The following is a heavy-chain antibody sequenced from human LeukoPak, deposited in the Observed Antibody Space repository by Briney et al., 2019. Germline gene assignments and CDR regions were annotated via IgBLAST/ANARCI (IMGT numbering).Heavy chain of an antibody. V-gene: IGHV4-59*01. CDR2: IYYSGST. Sequence: SETLSLTCTVFGGSISSYYRSWIRQPPGKGLEWIGYIYYSGSTNYNPSLKSRVTISVDTSKNQFSLKLSSVTAADTAVYYCASGVTATPLDYWGQGTLVTVSS. J-gene: IGHJ4*02. D-gene: IGHD2-21*02. CDR3: ASGVTATPLDY. CDR1: GGSISSYY.